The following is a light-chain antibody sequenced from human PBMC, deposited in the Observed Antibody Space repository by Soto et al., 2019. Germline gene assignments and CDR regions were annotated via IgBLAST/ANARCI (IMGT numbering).Light chain of an antibody. CDR3: LKDYNYPHT. V-gene: IGKV1-6*01. CDR1: HGIRND. J-gene: IGKJ5*01. Sequence: ATPRTQSLSSLSASVSDRLTITCRVTHGIRNDLGCYQPKPRKAPKLPICAASSVQSGVPSSISGRGSGTDFALAISSLQPDDFETYYCLKDYNYPHTFGQGTRLEIK. CDR2: AAS.